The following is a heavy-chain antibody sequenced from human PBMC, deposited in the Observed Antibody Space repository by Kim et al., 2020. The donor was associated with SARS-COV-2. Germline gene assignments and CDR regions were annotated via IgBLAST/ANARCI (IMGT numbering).Heavy chain of an antibody. Sequence: RYNPSFKGHVNISADRSISTAYLQWSSLKASDTAMYYCARLMYSPSYGDYWGQGTLVTVSS. D-gene: IGHD6-13*01. CDR3: ARLMYSPSYGDY. J-gene: IGHJ4*02. V-gene: IGHV5-51*01.